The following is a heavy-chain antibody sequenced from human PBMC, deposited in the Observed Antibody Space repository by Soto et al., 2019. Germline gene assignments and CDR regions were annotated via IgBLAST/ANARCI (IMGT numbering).Heavy chain of an antibody. D-gene: IGHD3-22*01. J-gene: IGHJ4*02. V-gene: IGHV4-31*03. CDR1: GGSISSGGYY. Sequence: TLSLTCTASGGSISSGGYYWSWIRQHPGKGLEWIGYIYYSGSTYYNPSLKGRVTISVDTSKNQFSLKLSSVTAADTAVYYCARIPKYYDSSGYSSYYFDYWGQGTLVTVSS. CDR3: ARIPKYYDSSGYSSYYFDY. CDR2: IYYSGST.